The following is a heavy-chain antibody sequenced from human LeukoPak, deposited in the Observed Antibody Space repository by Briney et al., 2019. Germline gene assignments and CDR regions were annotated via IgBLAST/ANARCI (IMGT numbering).Heavy chain of an antibody. V-gene: IGHV3-23*01. Sequence: GGSLRLSCAASGFTSSSYAMSWVRQAPGKGLEWVSSLSASGGTTYYADSVKGRFTISRGNSKNTLYLQMYSLRAEDSAVYYCAKDPREYCSSTSCPNWFDPWGQGTLVTVSS. CDR2: LSASGGTT. D-gene: IGHD2-2*01. J-gene: IGHJ5*02. CDR3: AKDPREYCSSTSCPNWFDP. CDR1: GFTSSSYA.